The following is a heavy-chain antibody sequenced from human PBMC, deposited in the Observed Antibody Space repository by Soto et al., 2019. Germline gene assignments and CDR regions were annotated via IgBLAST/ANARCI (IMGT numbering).Heavy chain of an antibody. J-gene: IGHJ4*02. CDR1: GFTFSTYG. CDR3: AKSGYNWNDGFFDY. Sequence: QVQLVESGGGVVQPGRSLRLSCAASGFTFSTYGMHWVRQAPGKGLEWVAVISYDGNNKYYADSVKGRFTISRDSSENTLYLQMNSLRAEDTAVYYCAKSGYNWNDGFFDYWGQGTLVTVSS. V-gene: IGHV3-30*18. D-gene: IGHD1-1*01. CDR2: ISYDGNNK.